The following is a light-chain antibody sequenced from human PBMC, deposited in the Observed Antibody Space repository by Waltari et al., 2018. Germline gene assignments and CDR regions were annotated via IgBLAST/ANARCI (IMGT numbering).Light chain of an antibody. CDR3: QHYVSLPVT. J-gene: IGKJ1*01. CDR1: QSVGRS. V-gene: IGKV3-20*01. CDR2: GAS. Sequence: LTQSPGTLSLSPGERATLSCRASQSVGRSLAWYQQKPGQAPRLLIYGASIRATGIPDRFSGGGSGTDFSLTISRLESEDFAAYHCQHYVSLPVTFGQGTKVEIK.